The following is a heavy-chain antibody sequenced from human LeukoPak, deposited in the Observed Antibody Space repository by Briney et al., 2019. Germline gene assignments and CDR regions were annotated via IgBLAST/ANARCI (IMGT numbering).Heavy chain of an antibody. CDR3: ARLRGWSGGSCYHPNFDS. V-gene: IGHV4-59*08. D-gene: IGHD2-15*01. Sequence: SETLSLTCTVSGGSITSYYWSWIRQPPGQGLEWIGYIYYSGSTNYNPSLKSRVTLSVDTSKNQFSLKLSSVTAADTAGYYCARLRGWSGGSCYHPNFDSWGQGTLVTVSS. J-gene: IGHJ4*02. CDR1: GGSITSYY. CDR2: IYYSGST.